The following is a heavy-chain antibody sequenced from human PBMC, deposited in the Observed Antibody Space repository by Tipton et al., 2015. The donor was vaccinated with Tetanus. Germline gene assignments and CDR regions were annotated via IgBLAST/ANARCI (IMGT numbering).Heavy chain of an antibody. J-gene: IGHJ4*02. CDR2: SWYDGTDK. CDR1: GFIFGSYG. D-gene: IGHD2-15*01. V-gene: IGHV3-33*01. CDR3: AREADCSGGSCFSGDFDT. Sequence: CAASGFIFGSYGIHWVRQAPGKGLEWLAVSWYDGTDKYYADPVKGRFTTSRDNSKNTLYLQMNSLRAEDTALYYCAREADCSGGSCFSGDFDTWGQGTQVTVSS.